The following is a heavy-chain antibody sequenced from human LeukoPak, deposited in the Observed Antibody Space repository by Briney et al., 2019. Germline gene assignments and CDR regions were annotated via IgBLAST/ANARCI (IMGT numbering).Heavy chain of an antibody. Sequence: GGSLRLSCAASGFTVYNNYMSWVCQAPGKGLECVSVIYSDDRASYADSVKGRFTISRDNSKNTLFLQMNSLRAEDTAMYFCATKLSGAAAGTGYFPDGGQGSLVTVSS. J-gene: IGHJ1*01. CDR1: GFTVYNNY. D-gene: IGHD6-13*01. CDR3: ATKLSGAAAGTGYFPD. CDR2: IYSDDRA. V-gene: IGHV3-66*01.